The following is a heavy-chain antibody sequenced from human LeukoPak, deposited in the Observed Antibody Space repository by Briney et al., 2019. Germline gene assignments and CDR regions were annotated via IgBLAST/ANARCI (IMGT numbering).Heavy chain of an antibody. V-gene: IGHV3-30*18. CDR2: ISYDGSNK. J-gene: IGHJ4*02. Sequence: GGSLRLSCAASGFTFSSYGMHWVRQAPGKGLEWVAVISYDGSNKYYADSVKGRFTISRDNSKNTLYLQMNSLRAEDTAVYYCAKVPGRRAVAGIGYWGQGTLVTVSS. D-gene: IGHD6-19*01. CDR1: GFTFSSYG. CDR3: AKVPGRRAVAGIGY.